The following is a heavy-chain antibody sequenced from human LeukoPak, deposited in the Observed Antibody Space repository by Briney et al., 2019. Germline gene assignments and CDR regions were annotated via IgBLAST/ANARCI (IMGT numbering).Heavy chain of an antibody. CDR3: ARGVHIVVVTAYYFDY. V-gene: IGHV4-31*03. CDR2: IYYSGST. Sequence: PSQTLSLTCTVSGGSISSGGYYWSWIRQHPGKGLEWIGYIYYSGSTYYNPSLKSRVTISVDTSKNQFSLKLSSVTAAGTAVYYCARGVHIVVVTAYYFDYWGQGTLVTVSS. D-gene: IGHD2-21*02. CDR1: GGSISSGGYY. J-gene: IGHJ4*02.